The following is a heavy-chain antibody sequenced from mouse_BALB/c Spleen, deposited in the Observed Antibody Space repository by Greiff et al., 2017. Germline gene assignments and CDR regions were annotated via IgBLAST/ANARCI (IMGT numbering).Heavy chain of an antibody. CDR3: ARGKPSITTVVATDFDY. Sequence: EVQVVESGGGLVKPGGSLKLSCAASGFTFSSYAMSWVRQTPEKRLEWVASISSGGSTYYPDSVKGRFTISRDNARNILYLQMSSLRSEDTAMYYCARGKPSITTVVATDFDYWGQGTTLTVSS. CDR1: GFTFSSYA. CDR2: ISSGGST. V-gene: IGHV5-6-5*01. J-gene: IGHJ2*01. D-gene: IGHD1-1*01.